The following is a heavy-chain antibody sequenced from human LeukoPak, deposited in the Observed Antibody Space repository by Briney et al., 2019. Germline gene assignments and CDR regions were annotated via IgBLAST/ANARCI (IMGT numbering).Heavy chain of an antibody. V-gene: IGHV3-74*01. Sequence: PGGSLRLSCAASGFTFSRHWMHWVRQAPGKGLVWVSRINNDGSGANYADSVKGRFTISRDNAKNSLYLQMNSLRDEDTAVYYCARGNPSDYWGRGTLVTVSS. J-gene: IGHJ4*02. CDR3: ARGNPSDY. CDR1: GFTFSRHW. CDR2: INNDGSGA.